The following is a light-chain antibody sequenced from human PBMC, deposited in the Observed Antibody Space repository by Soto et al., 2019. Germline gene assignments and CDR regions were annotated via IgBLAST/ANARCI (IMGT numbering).Light chain of an antibody. Sequence: DIQMTQSPSSLSASVGDRVTITCQASQDIRMYLNWYQHQPGKAPKVLIYDASNLETGVPSRFRESGSGTDFTFTISSLQPEDFATYYCQQYADLRSFGGGTKVDIK. V-gene: IGKV1-33*01. CDR2: DAS. J-gene: IGKJ4*01. CDR1: QDIRMY. CDR3: QQYADLRS.